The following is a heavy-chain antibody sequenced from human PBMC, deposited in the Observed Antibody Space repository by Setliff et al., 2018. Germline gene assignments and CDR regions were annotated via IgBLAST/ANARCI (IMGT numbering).Heavy chain of an antibody. CDR3: ARHEFVGGYYGSVTYRHFDY. D-gene: IGHD3-10*01. Sequence: SETLSLTCAVYGGSFSGYYWSWIRQPPGKGLEWIGEINHSGSTNYNPSLKSRVTISVDTSKNQFSLQVTSLAATDTALYFCARHEFVGGYYGSVTYRHFDYWGQGILVTVSS. CDR2: INHSGST. J-gene: IGHJ4*02. CDR1: GGSFSGYY. V-gene: IGHV4-34*01.